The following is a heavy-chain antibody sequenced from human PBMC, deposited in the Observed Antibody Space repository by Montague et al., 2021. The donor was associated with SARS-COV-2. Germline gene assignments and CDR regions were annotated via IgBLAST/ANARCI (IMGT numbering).Heavy chain of an antibody. CDR1: GCSISSSSYY. J-gene: IGHJ6*02. CDR2: IYYSGST. D-gene: IGHD2-2*02. CDR3: ARDPMRQPLLYPIGDYYYGMDV. Sequence: SETLSLTCTVSGCSISSSSYYWGWIRQAPGKGLEWIGSIYYSGSTYYNPSLKSRVTISVDTSKNQFSLKLSSATAADTAVYYCARDPMRQPLLYPIGDYYYGMDVWGQGTTVTVSS. V-gene: IGHV4-39*07.